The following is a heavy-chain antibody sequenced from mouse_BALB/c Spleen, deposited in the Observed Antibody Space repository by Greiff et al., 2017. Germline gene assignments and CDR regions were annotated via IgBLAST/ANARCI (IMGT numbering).Heavy chain of an antibody. Sequence: DVKLQESGPGLVKPSQSLSLTCTVTGYSITSDYAWNWIRQFPGNKLEWMGYISYSGSTSYNPSLKSRISITRDTSKNQFFLQLNSVTTEDTATYYCARYDQNAMDYWGQGTSVTVSS. V-gene: IGHV3-2*02. J-gene: IGHJ4*01. D-gene: IGHD2-12*01. CDR2: ISYSGST. CDR1: GYSITSDYA. CDR3: ARYDQNAMDY.